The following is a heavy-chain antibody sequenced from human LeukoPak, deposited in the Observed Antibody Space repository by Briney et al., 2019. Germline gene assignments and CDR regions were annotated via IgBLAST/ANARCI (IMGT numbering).Heavy chain of an antibody. Sequence: ASVKLSCKASGFTFTSSAVQWVRQARGQGLEWIGWIVVGSGNTNYAQKFKERVTITRDMSTSTAYMELSSLRSEDTAVYYCAAEGLDSNGVKFYDWGQGTLVTVAS. CDR1: GFTFTSSA. V-gene: IGHV1-58*01. CDR2: IVVGSGNT. J-gene: IGHJ4*02. D-gene: IGHD3-22*01. CDR3: AAEGLDSNGVKFYD.